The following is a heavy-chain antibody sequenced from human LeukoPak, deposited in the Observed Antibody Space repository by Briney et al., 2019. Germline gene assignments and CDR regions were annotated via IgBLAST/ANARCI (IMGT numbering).Heavy chain of an antibody. J-gene: IGHJ4*02. Sequence: GGSLRLSCAVAGITLSNYGMSWVRQAPGKGLEWVAGISGSGGGAQYADSVKGRFTISRDNAKNRLYLHMNSLRAEDTAMYFCAKRGVVIRVFLVGFHKEAYYFDSWGQGVLVTVSS. CDR1: GITLSNYG. CDR3: AKRGVVIRVFLVGFHKEAYYFDS. D-gene: IGHD3-10*01. CDR2: ISGSGGGA. V-gene: IGHV3-23*01.